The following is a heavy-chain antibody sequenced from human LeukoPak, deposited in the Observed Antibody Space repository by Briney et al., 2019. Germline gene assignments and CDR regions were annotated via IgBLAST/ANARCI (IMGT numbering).Heavy chain of an antibody. CDR1: GFNFSSYE. V-gene: IGHV3-48*03. J-gene: IGHJ4*02. CDR2: ISSSGGTI. D-gene: IGHD2-15*01. CDR3: ARDRWPVGDIVPDY. Sequence: GGSLRLSCAASGFNFSSYEMNGVRQAPGKGLHQVSYISSSGGTIYYADSVKGRFTISRDNAKNSLYLQMNSLRAEDTAVYYCARDRWPVGDIVPDYWGQGTLVTVSS.